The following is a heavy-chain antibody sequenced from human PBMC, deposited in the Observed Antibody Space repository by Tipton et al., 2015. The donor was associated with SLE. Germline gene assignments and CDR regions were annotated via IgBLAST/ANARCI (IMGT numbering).Heavy chain of an antibody. J-gene: IGHJ6*02. CDR1: GGSISSNTW. V-gene: IGHV4-4*02. D-gene: IGHD2-2*01. Sequence: VKPSGTLSLTCTVSGGSISSNTWWNWVRQPPGMGLEWIGEIHHRGTTNYNPSLKSRVTISVDKSKSQFSLKLSSVTAADTAVYYCARGCSSSTCEPFYFFGMDVWGQGTTVTVS. CDR3: ARGCSSSTCEPFYFFGMDV. CDR2: IHHRGTT.